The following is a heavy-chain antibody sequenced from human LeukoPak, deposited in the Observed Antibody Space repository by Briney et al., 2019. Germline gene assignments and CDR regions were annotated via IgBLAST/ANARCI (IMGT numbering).Heavy chain of an antibody. Sequence: GGSLRLSCAASGFTVSSYYMSWVRQAPGKGLEWVSVIYSGGSTYYADSVKGRFTISRHNSKNTLYLQMNSLRAEDTAVYYCARQPGGYEYYFDYWGQGTLVTVSS. CDR2: IYSGGST. V-gene: IGHV3-53*04. D-gene: IGHD5-12*01. J-gene: IGHJ4*02. CDR3: ARQPGGYEYYFDY. CDR1: GFTVSSYY.